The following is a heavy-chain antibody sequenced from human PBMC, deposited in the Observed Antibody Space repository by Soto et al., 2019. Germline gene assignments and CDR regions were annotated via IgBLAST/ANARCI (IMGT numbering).Heavy chain of an antibody. Sequence: QVQLVQSGAEVKKPGASVKVSCKASGYTFSSYRISWVRQASGQGPEWMGWIHAYNGDTKYAQKFQDRLIMTTDTSTSTAYMELRSLTSDDTAVYYCARADYGDDDYWGQGTLVTVSS. V-gene: IGHV1-18*01. J-gene: IGHJ4*02. D-gene: IGHD4-17*01. CDR3: ARADYGDDDY. CDR2: IHAYNGDT. CDR1: GYTFSSYR.